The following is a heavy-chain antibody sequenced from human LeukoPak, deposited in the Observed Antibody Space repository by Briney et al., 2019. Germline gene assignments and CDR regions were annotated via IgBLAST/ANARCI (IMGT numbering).Heavy chain of an antibody. CDR3: ARDKVTC. CDR2: INKDGSEI. J-gene: IGHJ4*02. CDR1: GFTFSNYW. V-gene: IGHV3-7*01. Sequence: GGSLRLSCAASGFTFSNYWMSWVRQAPGKGLEWVAHINKDGSEIYYVDSVKGRSTISRDNAKSSLSLQMNSLRVEDTAVYYCARDKVTCWGQGILVTVSS.